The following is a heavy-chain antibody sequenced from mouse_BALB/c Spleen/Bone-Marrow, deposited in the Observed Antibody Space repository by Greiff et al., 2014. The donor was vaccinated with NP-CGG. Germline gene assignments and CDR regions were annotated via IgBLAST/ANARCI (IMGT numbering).Heavy chain of an antibody. CDR2: VNPNSGGT. V-gene: IGHV1-18*01. J-gene: IGHJ2*01. Sequence: EVQLQESGPELVKPGASVKISCKTSGYTFTDYTLHWVKQSHGKSLEWIGGVNPNSGGTSHNQKFKGKATLNLDKSSTTAYMELRSLTSDDSAVYYCARARHYDFWGQGTTLTVSS. CDR3: ARARHYDF. CDR1: GYTFTDYT.